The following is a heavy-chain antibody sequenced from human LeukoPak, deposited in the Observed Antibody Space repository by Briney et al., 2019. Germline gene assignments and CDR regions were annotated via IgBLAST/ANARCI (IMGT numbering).Heavy chain of an antibody. D-gene: IGHD3-9*01. CDR1: GFTFSSYV. J-gene: IGHJ4*02. CDR2: IRYDGSNK. CDR3: AKDRGQLRYFDWPFGGFDY. Sequence: PGGSLRLSCAASGFTFSSYVMHWVRQAPGKGLEWVAFIRYDGSNKYYADSVKGRFTISRDNSKNTLYLQMNSLRAEDTAVYYCAKDRGQLRYFDWPFGGFDYWGQGTLVTVSS. V-gene: IGHV3-30*02.